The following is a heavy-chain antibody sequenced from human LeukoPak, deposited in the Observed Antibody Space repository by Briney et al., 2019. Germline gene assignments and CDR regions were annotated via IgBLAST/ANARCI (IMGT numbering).Heavy chain of an antibody. Sequence: GGSLILSCAASGFTFSSYAMHWVRQAPGKGLEYVSAISSNGGSTYYANSVKGRFTISRDNSKNTLYLQMGSLRAEDMAVYYCARGGPWYDILTGYYDYWGQGTLVTVSS. CDR1: GFTFSSYA. CDR3: ARGGPWYDILTGYYDY. CDR2: ISSNGGST. J-gene: IGHJ4*02. D-gene: IGHD3-9*01. V-gene: IGHV3-64*01.